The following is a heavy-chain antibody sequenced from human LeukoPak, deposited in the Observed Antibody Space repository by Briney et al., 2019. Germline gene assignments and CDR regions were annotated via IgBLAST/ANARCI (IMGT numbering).Heavy chain of an antibody. CDR2: IYPGDSDT. D-gene: IGHD3-10*01. CDR3: ASPSMVRGVPWAFDI. V-gene: IGHV5-51*01. CDR1: GYSFTSYR. J-gene: IGHJ3*02. Sequence: GESLKISCKGSGYSFTSYRIGWVRQMPGKGLEWMGIIYPGDSDTRYSPSFQGQVTISADKSISTAYLQWSSLKASDTAMYYCASPSMVRGVPWAFDIWGQGTMVTVSS.